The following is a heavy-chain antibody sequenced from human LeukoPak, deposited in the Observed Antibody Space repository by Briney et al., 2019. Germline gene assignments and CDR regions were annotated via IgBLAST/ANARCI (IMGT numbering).Heavy chain of an antibody. CDR3: ARLLLWFGESSATFDY. CDR2: IYYSGST. J-gene: IGHJ4*02. CDR1: GGSISSSSYY. V-gene: IGHV4-39*01. D-gene: IGHD3-10*01. Sequence: SETLSLTCTVSGGSISSSSYYWGWIRQPPGKGLEWIGSIYYSGSTYYNPSLKSRVTISVDTPKNQFSLKLSSVTAADTAVYYCARLLLWFGESSATFDYWGQGTLVTVSS.